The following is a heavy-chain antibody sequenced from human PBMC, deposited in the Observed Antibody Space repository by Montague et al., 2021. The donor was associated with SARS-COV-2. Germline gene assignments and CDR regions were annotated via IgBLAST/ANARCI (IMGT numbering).Heavy chain of an antibody. Sequence: SETLSLTCSVSGYSISSGYFWGWIRQPPGKVLEWIGAIYHGGFTXYNPSLKSRLTMSLDTSKNQFFLRLVSVTAADTAIYYCARAYCGGDCNYLYIWFDSWGQGAMVTVSS. CDR1: GYSISSGYF. V-gene: IGHV4-38-2*02. D-gene: IGHD2-21*01. CDR2: IYHGGFT. CDR3: ARAYCGGDCNYLYIWFDS. J-gene: IGHJ5*01.